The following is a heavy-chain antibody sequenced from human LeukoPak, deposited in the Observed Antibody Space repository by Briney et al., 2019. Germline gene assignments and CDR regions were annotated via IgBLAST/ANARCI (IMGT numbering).Heavy chain of an antibody. J-gene: IGHJ4*02. Sequence: ESLKISYKGSGYRFSTYCIGWLRQMPGKGLEMIGIVYPDDSDTKYSPSFQGQVNISADKAISTAYLQWSGVKASDTAMYYCARLQYYSYSGAFRYFDFWGQGTLVTVSS. CDR1: GYRFSTYC. V-gene: IGHV5-51*01. D-gene: IGHD3-22*01. CDR3: ARLQYYSYSGAFRYFDF. CDR2: VYPDDSDT.